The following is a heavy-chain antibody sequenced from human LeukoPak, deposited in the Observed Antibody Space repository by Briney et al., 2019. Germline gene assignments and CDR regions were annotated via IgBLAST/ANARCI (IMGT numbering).Heavy chain of an antibody. D-gene: IGHD6-19*01. CDR3: ARCSGYSSGWGVEGAGNFDY. V-gene: IGHV3-7*01. CDR1: GFTFSSYW. CDR2: IKQDGSEK. Sequence: GGSLRLSCAASGFTFSSYWMSWVRQAPGKGLEWVANIKQDGSEKYYVDSVKGRFTISRDNAKNSLYLQMNSLRAEDTAVYYCARCSGYSSGWGVEGAGNFDYWGQGTLVTVSS. J-gene: IGHJ4*02.